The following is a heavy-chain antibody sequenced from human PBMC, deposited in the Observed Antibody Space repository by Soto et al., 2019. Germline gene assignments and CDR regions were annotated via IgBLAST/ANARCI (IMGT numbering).Heavy chain of an antibody. CDR2: IIPIFGSA. CDR1: GGTFSSYA. D-gene: IGHD2-2*01. Sequence: SVKVSCKASGGTFSSYAISWVRQAPGQGLEWMGGIIPIFGSANYAQKFQGRVTITADESTSTAYMELSSLRSEDTAVYYCARRGVVPASRTYYYYGMDIWGQGTTVTVSS. V-gene: IGHV1-69*13. J-gene: IGHJ6*02. CDR3: ARRGVVPASRTYYYYGMDI.